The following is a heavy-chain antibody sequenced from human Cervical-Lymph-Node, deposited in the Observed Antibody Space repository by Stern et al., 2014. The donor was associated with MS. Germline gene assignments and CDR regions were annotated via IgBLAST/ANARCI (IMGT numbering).Heavy chain of an antibody. J-gene: IGHJ5*02. CDR2: IYPGDSDT. V-gene: IGHV5-51*01. CDR3: ARRYDSSGYYNWFDP. CDR1: GYSFTSYW. D-gene: IGHD3-22*01. Sequence: VQLVESGAEVKKPGESLKISCKGSGYSFTSYWIGWVRQMPGKGLEWVGIIYPGDSDTRYSPSFQGKVTISADKSISTAYLQWSSLKASDTAMYYCARRYDSSGYYNWFDPWGQGTLVTVSS.